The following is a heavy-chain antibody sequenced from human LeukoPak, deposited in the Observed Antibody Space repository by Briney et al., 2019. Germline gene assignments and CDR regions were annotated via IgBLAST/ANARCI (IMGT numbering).Heavy chain of an antibody. Sequence: ASVKVSCKASGYTFTGYYMHWVRQAPGQGLEWMGWINPNSGGTNYAQKFQGGVTMTRDTSISTAYMELSRLRSDDTAVYYCARGGITAVVPAAHDYWGQGTLVTVSS. J-gene: IGHJ4*02. CDR1: GYTFTGYY. CDR3: ARGGITAVVPAAHDY. CDR2: INPNSGGT. D-gene: IGHD2-2*01. V-gene: IGHV1-2*02.